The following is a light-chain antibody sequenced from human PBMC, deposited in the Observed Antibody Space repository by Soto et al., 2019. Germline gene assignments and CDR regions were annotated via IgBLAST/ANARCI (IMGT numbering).Light chain of an antibody. CDR2: EAS. CDR1: QSVSRSY. CDR3: QQYGSSPPT. Sequence: EIVLTQSPGTLSLSPGERATLSCRASQSVSRSYVAWYQQKPGQAPRLLIYEASIRAIVIPDRFSGSGSGTDSTLTISRLEPEDFAVYHSQQYGSSPPTFGQGSKVEIK. V-gene: IGKV3-20*01. J-gene: IGKJ1*01.